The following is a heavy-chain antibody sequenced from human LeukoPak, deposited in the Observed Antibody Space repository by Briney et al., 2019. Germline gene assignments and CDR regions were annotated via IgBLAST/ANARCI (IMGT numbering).Heavy chain of an antibody. J-gene: IGHJ4*02. Sequence: GGSLRLSCAASGFTFSSYSMNWVRQAPGKGLEWVSYISSSSSTIYYADSVKGRFTISRDNAKNSLYLQMNSLRAEDTAVYYCARDGVGSFWSGYSSYFDYWGQGTLVTVSS. CDR3: ARDGVGSFWSGYSSYFDY. CDR2: ISSSSSTI. CDR1: GFTFSSYS. D-gene: IGHD3-3*01. V-gene: IGHV3-48*01.